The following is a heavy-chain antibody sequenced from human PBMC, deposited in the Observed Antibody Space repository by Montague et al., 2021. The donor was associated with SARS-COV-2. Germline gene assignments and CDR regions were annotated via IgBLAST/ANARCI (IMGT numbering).Heavy chain of an antibody. CDR1: GGSISNGD. D-gene: IGHD3-3*01. V-gene: IGHV4-59*01. J-gene: IGHJ6*02. CDR3: ARARGGTIFGGIGAYYGMDI. CDR2: MYYSEST. Sequence: SETLSLTCTVSGGSISNGDWSWSRKSPGKGLELISYMYYSESTKYNPTLKVQTSISVDTSKNQFSLTLSFMTAADTAVYECARARGGTIFGGIGAYYGMDIWGQGTPVTVS.